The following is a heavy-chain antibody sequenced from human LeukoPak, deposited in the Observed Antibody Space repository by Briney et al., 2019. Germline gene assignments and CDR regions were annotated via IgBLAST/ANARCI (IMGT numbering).Heavy chain of an antibody. J-gene: IGHJ4*02. CDR2: INHSGST. V-gene: IGHV4-34*01. CDR1: GGSFSGYY. CDR3: ARGVVPAAKRGLDY. D-gene: IGHD2-2*01. Sequence: PSETLSLTCAVYGGSFSGYYWSWIRQPPGKGLEWNGEINHSGSTNYNPSLKSRVTISVDTSKNQFSLKLSSVTAADTAVYYCARGVVPAAKRGLDYWGQGTLVTVSS.